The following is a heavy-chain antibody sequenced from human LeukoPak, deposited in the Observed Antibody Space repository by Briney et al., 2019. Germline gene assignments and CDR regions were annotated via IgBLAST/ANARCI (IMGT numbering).Heavy chain of an antibody. CDR1: GYTFTSYG. Sequence: ASVTVSFKASGYTFTSYGISWVRQAPGQGLEWMGWISAYNGNTNYAQKLQGRVTMTTDTSTSTAYMELRSLRSDDTAVYYCARAEIGGYSSSWYDWFDPWGQGTLVTVSS. CDR2: ISAYNGNT. CDR3: ARAEIGGYSSSWYDWFDP. J-gene: IGHJ5*02. V-gene: IGHV1-18*01. D-gene: IGHD6-13*01.